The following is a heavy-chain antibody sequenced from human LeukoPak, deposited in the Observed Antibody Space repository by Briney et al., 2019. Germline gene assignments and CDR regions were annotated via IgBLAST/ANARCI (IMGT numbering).Heavy chain of an antibody. Sequence: ASVKVSCKASGYTFIDYYMHWVRQAPGQGLEWMGWINPNSGGTNYAQKFQGRVTMTRDTSISTAYMELSRLRSDDTAVYYCARDRGAYCGGDCYSDYWGQGTLVTVSS. CDR2: INPNSGGT. V-gene: IGHV1-2*02. J-gene: IGHJ4*02. CDR3: ARDRGAYCGGDCYSDY. CDR1: GYTFIDYY. D-gene: IGHD2-21*02.